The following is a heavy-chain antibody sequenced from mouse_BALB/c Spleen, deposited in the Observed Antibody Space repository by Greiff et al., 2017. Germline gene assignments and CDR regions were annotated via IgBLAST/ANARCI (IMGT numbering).Heavy chain of an antibody. CDR3: ARYYGNLYYYAMDY. D-gene: IGHD2-1*01. CDR2: INSNGGST. Sequence: EVMLVESGGGLVKLGGSLKLSCAASGFTFSSYYMSWVRQTPEKRLELVAAINSNGGSTYYPDTVKGRFTISRDNAKNTLYLQMSSLKSEDTALYYCARYYGNLYYYAMDYWGQGTSVTVSS. CDR1: GFTFSSYY. V-gene: IGHV5-6-2*01. J-gene: IGHJ4*01.